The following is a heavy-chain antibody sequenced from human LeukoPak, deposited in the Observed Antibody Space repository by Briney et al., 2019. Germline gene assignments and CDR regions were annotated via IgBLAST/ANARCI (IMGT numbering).Heavy chain of an antibody. D-gene: IGHD5-24*01. CDR2: ISPGGSTI. J-gene: IGHJ4*02. CDR1: GFTFSDYY. V-gene: IGHV3-11*04. CDR3: AKGGLQIHFDY. Sequence: GGSLRLSCAASGFTFSDYYMSWIRQAPGKGLEWVSYISPGGSTIYYADSVKGRFTISRDNAKNSLYLQMNSLRAEDTAVYHCAKGGLQIHFDYWGQGTLVTVPS.